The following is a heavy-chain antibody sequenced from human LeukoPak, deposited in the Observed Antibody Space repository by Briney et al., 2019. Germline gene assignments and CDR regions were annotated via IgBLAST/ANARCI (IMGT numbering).Heavy chain of an antibody. J-gene: IGHJ3*02. D-gene: IGHD1-1*01. CDR2: INHSGST. Sequence: PSETLSPTCAVYGGSFSGYYWSWIRQPPGKGLEWIGEINHSGSTDYNPSLKSRVTISVDTSKNQFSLKLNSVTAAVTAVYYCARFQYKAAFDIWGQGTMVTVSS. V-gene: IGHV4-34*01. CDR3: ARFQYKAAFDI. CDR1: GGSFSGYY.